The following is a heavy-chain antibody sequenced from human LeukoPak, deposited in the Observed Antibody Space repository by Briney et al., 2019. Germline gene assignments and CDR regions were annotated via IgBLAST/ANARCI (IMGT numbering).Heavy chain of an antibody. V-gene: IGHV1-24*01. Sequence: ASVKVSCKVHGSTLTDLSMHWVRQAPGKGLEWMGGFDPGDAETIYAQKFQRRVIMTDDTSTDTGYMELSILRSEDTAMYYCAAGRVYDLLKYWGQGALVTVSS. CDR1: GSTLTDLS. CDR3: AAGRVYDLLKY. D-gene: IGHD5/OR15-5a*01. CDR2: FDPGDAET. J-gene: IGHJ4*02.